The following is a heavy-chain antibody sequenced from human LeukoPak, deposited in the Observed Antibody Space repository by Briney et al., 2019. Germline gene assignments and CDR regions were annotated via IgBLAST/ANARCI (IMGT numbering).Heavy chain of an antibody. CDR2: ISETGGTI. J-gene: IGHJ4*02. V-gene: IGHV3-23*01. Sequence: GGSLRLSCVASGFTFSSYAMHWVRQAPGKGLEWVSAISETGGTIHYADSVRGRFIISRDNSKNTLYLQMNSLRAEDTAVYYCAREMTIITYSFDSWGQGTLVTVSS. CDR3: AREMTIITYSFDS. CDR1: GFTFSSYA. D-gene: IGHD5-24*01.